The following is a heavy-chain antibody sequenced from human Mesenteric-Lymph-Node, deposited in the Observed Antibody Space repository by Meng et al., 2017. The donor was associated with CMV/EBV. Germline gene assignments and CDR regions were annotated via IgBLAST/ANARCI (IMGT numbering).Heavy chain of an antibody. J-gene: IGHJ4*02. D-gene: IGHD3-16*01. CDR2: IKADGSET. CDR1: GFAFSAYW. V-gene: IGHV3-7*01. CDR3: VTWGGPSY. Sequence: GGSLRLSCAASGFAFSAYWMTWVRQTPGRGLEWVADIKADGSETYYVDSVKGRFTISRDNARSSLYLQMNSLRAEDTSVYYCVTWGGPSYWGRGTLVTVSS.